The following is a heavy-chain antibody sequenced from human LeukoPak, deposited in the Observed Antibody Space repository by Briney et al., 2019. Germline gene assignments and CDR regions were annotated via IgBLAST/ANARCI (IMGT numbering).Heavy chain of an antibody. Sequence: GGSLRLSCAASGFTFSSYAMHWVRQVPGKGLEWVATISYDGSNKQYPDSVKGRFTISRDRSKNTLSLQMNSLRAEDTAVYHCARGGYYDSSGYLSWFDPWGQGTLVTVSS. D-gene: IGHD3-22*01. V-gene: IGHV3-30*04. CDR1: GFTFSSYA. CDR2: ISYDGSNK. J-gene: IGHJ5*02. CDR3: ARGGYYDSSGYLSWFDP.